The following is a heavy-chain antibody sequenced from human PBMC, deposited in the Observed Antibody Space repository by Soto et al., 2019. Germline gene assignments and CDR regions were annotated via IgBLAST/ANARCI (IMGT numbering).Heavy chain of an antibody. D-gene: IGHD3-16*01. CDR3: VRDRAFSYPYDL. CDR2: FHYGGRT. J-gene: IGHJ5*02. Sequence: SETLSLTCTVSGGSVTRTSFYWSWIRQTPGKGLEWIGYFHYGGRTNYNPSLKSRVIISVDTSKNQFSLQLSSVTAAATALYFCVRDRAFSYPYDLWGQGTLVTVSS. V-gene: IGHV4-61*01. CDR1: GGSVTRTSFY.